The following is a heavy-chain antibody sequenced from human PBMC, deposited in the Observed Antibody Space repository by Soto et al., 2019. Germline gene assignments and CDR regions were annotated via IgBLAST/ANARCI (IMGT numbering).Heavy chain of an antibody. V-gene: IGHV3-66*01. Sequence: GGSLRLSCAASGFSVSNLYMTWVRQAPGKGLEWVSVISSGGSTYYADSVKGRFTISRDNSKNTLYLEMKSLRAGDTAVYYCARDTLGGAYDFCHGGQGTLVTVSS. CDR2: ISSGGST. J-gene: IGHJ4*02. CDR3: ARDTLGGAYDFCH. D-gene: IGHD3-3*01. CDR1: GFSVSNLY.